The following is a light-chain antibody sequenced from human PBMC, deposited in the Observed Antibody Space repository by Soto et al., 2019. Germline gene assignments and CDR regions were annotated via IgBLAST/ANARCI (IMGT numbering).Light chain of an antibody. J-gene: IGLJ3*02. CDR1: SFNIGSNY. V-gene: IGLV1-47*01. CDR2: RSN. Sequence: QSVLTQPPSASGTPGQRVTISCSASSFNIGSNYVYWYHQLPGTAPKLLIYRSNQRPSGVPDRFSGSQSGASASLAISGLRSEDEADYYCAAWDDTLSAWVFGGGTKLTVL. CDR3: AAWDDTLSAWV.